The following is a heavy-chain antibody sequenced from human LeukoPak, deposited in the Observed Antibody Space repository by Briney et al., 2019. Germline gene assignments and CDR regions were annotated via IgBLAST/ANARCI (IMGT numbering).Heavy chain of an antibody. CDR2: MYYSGST. D-gene: IGHD4-17*01. Sequence: PSETLSLTCTVSGGSISTSRHYWGWTRQPPGKGLEWIGNMYYSGSTYYNPSLKSRVTISVDTYKSRFSLKLSSVTAADTAVYYCATTVTTRYYFDYWGQGTLVTVSS. CDR1: GGSISTSRHY. CDR3: ATTVTTRYYFDY. J-gene: IGHJ4*02. V-gene: IGHV4-39*01.